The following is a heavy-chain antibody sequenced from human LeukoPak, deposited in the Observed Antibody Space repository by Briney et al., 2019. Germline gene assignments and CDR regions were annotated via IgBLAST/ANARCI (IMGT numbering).Heavy chain of an antibody. CDR3: AREAVATIIDY. V-gene: IGHV3-48*01. J-gene: IGHJ4*02. CDR2: ISSSSSTI. D-gene: IGHD5-12*01. CDR1: GFTFSSYS. Sequence: GGSLRLSCAASGFTFSSYSMNWVRQAPGKGLEWVSYISSSSSTIYYADSVKGRFTISRDNAKNSLYLQMNSLRAEGTAVYYCAREAVATIIDYWGQGTLVTVSS.